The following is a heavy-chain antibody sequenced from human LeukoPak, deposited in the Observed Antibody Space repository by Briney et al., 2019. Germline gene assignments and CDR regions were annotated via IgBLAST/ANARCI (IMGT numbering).Heavy chain of an antibody. CDR2: ISSSSTI. Sequence: GGSLRLSCAASGFTFSSYSMNWVRQAPGKGLEWVSYISSSSTIYYADSVKGRFTISRDNAKSSLYLQMNSLRAEDTAVYYCARESRGELEDYWGQGTLVTVSS. J-gene: IGHJ4*02. CDR1: GFTFSSYS. CDR3: ARESRGELEDY. V-gene: IGHV3-48*01. D-gene: IGHD1-26*01.